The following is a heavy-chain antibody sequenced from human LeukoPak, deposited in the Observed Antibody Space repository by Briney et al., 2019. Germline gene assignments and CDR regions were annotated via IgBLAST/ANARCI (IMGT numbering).Heavy chain of an antibody. CDR2: INSDGSST. D-gene: IGHD2-15*01. CDR3: ARVGSRAFDY. V-gene: IGHV3-74*01. J-gene: IGHJ4*02. Sequence: VRQAXXKGLVWVSRINSDGSSTSYADSVKGRFTISRDNAKNTLYLQMNSLRAEDTAVYYCARVGSRAFDYWGQGTLVTVSS.